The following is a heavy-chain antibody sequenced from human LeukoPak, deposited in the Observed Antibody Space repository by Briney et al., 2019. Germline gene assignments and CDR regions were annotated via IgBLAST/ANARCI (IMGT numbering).Heavy chain of an antibody. V-gene: IGHV1-69*13. CDR3: ARDRSYYDSSGTTGRHDAFDI. Sequence: ASVKVSCKASGGTFSSYAISWVRQAPGQGLEWMGGIIPIFGTANYAQKFQGRVTITADESTSTAYMELSRLRSDDTAVYYCARDRSYYDSSGTTGRHDAFDIWGQGTLVTVS. D-gene: IGHD3-22*01. CDR1: GGTFSSYA. J-gene: IGHJ3*02. CDR2: IIPIFGTA.